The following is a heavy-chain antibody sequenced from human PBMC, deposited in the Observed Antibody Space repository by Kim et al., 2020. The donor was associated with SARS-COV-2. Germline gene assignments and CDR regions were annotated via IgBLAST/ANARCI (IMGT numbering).Heavy chain of an antibody. J-gene: IGHJ5*02. CDR2: IYYSGST. V-gene: IGHV4-59*01. Sequence: SETLSLTCTVSGGSISSYYWSWIRQPPGKGLEWIGYIYYSGSTNYNPSLKSRVTISVYTSKNQFSLKLSSVTAADTAVYYCARGDYYDSSGYYEDKPPFDPWGQGTLVTVSS. CDR3: ARGDYYDSSGYYEDKPPFDP. CDR1: GGSISSYY. D-gene: IGHD3-22*01.